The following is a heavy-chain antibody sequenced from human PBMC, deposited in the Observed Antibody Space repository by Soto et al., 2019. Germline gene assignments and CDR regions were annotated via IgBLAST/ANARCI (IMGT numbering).Heavy chain of an antibody. CDR2: LTRHRFCK. D-gene: IGHD3-16*01. V-gene: IGHV3-74*03. CDR3: VRDLGGTDY. Sequence: GGSLRLSCAASGFPLSAYLLHWVRQALRRALEWISRLTRHRFCKAYADSVKGRFHISRDNARNTLFVQMNGLRAEETAVYYCVRDLGGTDYWGLGTVVTVSS. J-gene: IGHJ4*02. CDR1: GFPLSAYL.